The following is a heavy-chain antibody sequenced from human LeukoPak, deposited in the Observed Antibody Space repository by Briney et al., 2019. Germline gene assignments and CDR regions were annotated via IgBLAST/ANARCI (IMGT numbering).Heavy chain of an antibody. V-gene: IGHV3-48*04. D-gene: IGHD3-3*01. Sequence: GGSLRLSCAASGLTFSSYSMNWVRQAPGKGLEWVSYISSSSSTIYYADSVKGRFTISRDNAKNSLYLQMNSLRAEDTAVYYCASELRFLEWLLGYWGQGTLVTVSS. CDR1: GLTFSSYS. CDR3: ASELRFLEWLLGY. J-gene: IGHJ4*02. CDR2: ISSSSSTI.